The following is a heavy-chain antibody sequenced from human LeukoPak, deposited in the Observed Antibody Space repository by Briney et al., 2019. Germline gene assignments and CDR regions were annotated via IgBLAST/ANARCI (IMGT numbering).Heavy chain of an antibody. CDR1: GGSFSGYY. V-gene: IGHV4-34*01. Sequence: PSETLSLTCAVYGGSFSGYYWSWIRQPPGKGLEWIGEINHSGSTNYNPSLKSRVTISVDTSKNQFSLKPSSVTAADTAVYYCARGPRRGITMIVVDLRGFDYWGQGTLVTVSS. J-gene: IGHJ4*02. D-gene: IGHD3-22*01. CDR3: ARGPRRGITMIVVDLRGFDY. CDR2: INHSGST.